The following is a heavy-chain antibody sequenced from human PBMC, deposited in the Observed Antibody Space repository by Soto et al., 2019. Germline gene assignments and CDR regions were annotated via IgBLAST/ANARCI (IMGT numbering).Heavy chain of an antibody. D-gene: IGHD2-21*01. CDR3: ARHIPYHGKDV. J-gene: IGHJ6*02. Sequence: EVQLVESGGGLVQPGGSLRLSCAASGFIFSDHYMDWVRRAPGKGLEWVGRIRNKVNSYTTEYAASVKGRFNISRDDSKNSLYLQMNSLKTEDTAVYYCARHIPYHGKDVWGPGTTVTVSS. CDR2: IRNKVNSYTT. V-gene: IGHV3-72*01. CDR1: GFIFSDHY.